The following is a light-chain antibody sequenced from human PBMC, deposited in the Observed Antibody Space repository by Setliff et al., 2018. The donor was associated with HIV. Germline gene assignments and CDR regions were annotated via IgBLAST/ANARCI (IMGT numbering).Light chain of an antibody. J-gene: IGLJ2*01. V-gene: IGLV2-14*03. CDR3: SSYTSTSTVI. Sequence: SALAQPASVSGSPGQSITISCTGTGGDVGGYNYVSWYQQHPGKAPKLMIYDVSSRPSGVSNRFSGSKFGNTASLTISGLQAEDEADYYCSSYTSTSTVIFGGGTKVTVL. CDR1: GGDVGGYNY. CDR2: DVS.